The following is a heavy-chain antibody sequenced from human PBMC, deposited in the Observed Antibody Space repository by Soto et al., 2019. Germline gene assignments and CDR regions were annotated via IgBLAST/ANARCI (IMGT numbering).Heavy chain of an antibody. J-gene: IGHJ6*02. Sequence: QLVESGGGLMQPGESLKLSCAVSGLSVSTIFMNWVRQSPGKGLEWVAVIYSDGKTFYADSVKGRFTISKDNSKNPRSLQMNSLRAEDTAVYYCTRDAPGERPYYFYYYGMDVWGQGTTVTVS. CDR2: IYSDGKT. CDR1: GLSVSTIF. CDR3: TRDAPGERPYYFYYYGMDV. V-gene: IGHV3-53*01.